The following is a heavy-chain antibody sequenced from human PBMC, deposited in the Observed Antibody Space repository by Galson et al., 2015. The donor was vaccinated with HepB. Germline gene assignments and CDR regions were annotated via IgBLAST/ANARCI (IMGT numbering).Heavy chain of an antibody. Sequence: QSGAEVKKPGESLRISCKASGYSFTSYWISWVRQMPGKGLEWMGRIDPSDSYTHYSPSFQGHVTISTDKSITTAYLQWSSLQASDTATYYCARALFGDYAGKGDNWFDPWGQGTLVTVSS. D-gene: IGHD4-23*01. V-gene: IGHV5-10-1*01. CDR1: GYSFTSYW. CDR3: ARALFGDYAGKGDNWFDP. CDR2: IDPSDSYT. J-gene: IGHJ5*02.